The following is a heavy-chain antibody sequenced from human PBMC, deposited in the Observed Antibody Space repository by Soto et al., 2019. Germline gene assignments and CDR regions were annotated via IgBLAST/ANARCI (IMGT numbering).Heavy chain of an antibody. CDR2: IIPIFGTA. V-gene: IGHV1-69*13. CDR3: ARDSPDTAMVPGYYYGMDV. Sequence: VASVKVSCKASGGTFSSYAISWVRQAPGQGLEWMGGIIPIFGTANYAQKFQGRVTITADESTSTAYMELSGLRSEDTAVYYCARDSPDTAMVPGYYYGMDVWGQGTTVTVSS. CDR1: GGTFSSYA. J-gene: IGHJ6*02. D-gene: IGHD5-18*01.